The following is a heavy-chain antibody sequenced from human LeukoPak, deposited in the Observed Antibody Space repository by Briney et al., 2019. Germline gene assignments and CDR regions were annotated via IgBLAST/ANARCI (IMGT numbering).Heavy chain of an antibody. V-gene: IGHV3-23*01. D-gene: IGHD3-10*01. CDR1: GFTFSSYA. CDR3: AKEGGSGSYPYYYYGMDV. CDR2: ISGSGGST. J-gene: IGHJ6*02. Sequence: GGSLRLSCAASGFTFSSYAMSWVRQAPGKGLEWVSAISGSGGSTYYADSVKGRFTISRDNSKNTLYLQMNSLRAEDTAVYYCAKEGGSGSYPYYYYGMDVWGQGTTVTVSS.